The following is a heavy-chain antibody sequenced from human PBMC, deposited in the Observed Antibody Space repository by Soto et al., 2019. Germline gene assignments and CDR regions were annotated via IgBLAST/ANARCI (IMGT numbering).Heavy chain of an antibody. D-gene: IGHD3-10*01. J-gene: IGHJ4*02. V-gene: IGHV1-69*02. Sequence: QVQLVQSGADVQRPGSSVRVSCKASGDTFNFYSINWVRQAPGLGLQWMGRINPILSMSNYAPRFQGRVTMTADKSTSTAYMELSSLRSEDTAMYYCATSYGSGYRAFDSWGQGSLVTFSS. CDR1: GDTFNFYS. CDR3: ATSYGSGYRAFDS. CDR2: INPILSMS.